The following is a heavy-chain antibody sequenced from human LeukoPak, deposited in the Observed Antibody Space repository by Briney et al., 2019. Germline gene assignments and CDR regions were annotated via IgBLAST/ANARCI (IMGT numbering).Heavy chain of an antibody. CDR1: GFTFSSYA. CDR3: ARDIAVAGH. D-gene: IGHD6-19*01. CDR2: ISGSGGST. V-gene: IGHV3-23*01. J-gene: IGHJ4*02. Sequence: GGSLRLSCAATGFTFSSYAMSLVRQAPGKGLEWVSAISGSGGSTYYADSVKGRFAVSRDNGNNLLYLQMNNLRAEDTAVYYCARDIAVAGHWGQGTLVTVSS.